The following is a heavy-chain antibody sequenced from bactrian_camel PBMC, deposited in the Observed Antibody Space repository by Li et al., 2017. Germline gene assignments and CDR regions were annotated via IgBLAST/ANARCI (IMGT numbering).Heavy chain of an antibody. Sequence: CAASDYSDSTNCITWFRQPPGKAREGVAASYQGGARTYYVDSVKGRFTISRDNAKNTVYLQMNSLKPEDTGMYYCAAVAKSGGNWCRPQSWSSFNNHYGQGTQVTVS. D-gene: IGHD6*01. CDR1: DYSDSTNC. V-gene: IGHV3S25*01. CDR2: SYQGGART. J-gene: IGHJ4*01.